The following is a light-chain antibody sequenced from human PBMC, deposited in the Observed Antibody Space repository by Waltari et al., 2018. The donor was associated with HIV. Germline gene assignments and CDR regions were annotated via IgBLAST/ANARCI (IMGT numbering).Light chain of an antibody. CDR2: LNSNGSH. Sequence: QLVLTQSPSASAPLRAPFTLTSPLRSGHSSYAFPWHQQQPEKGPRYLMKLNSNGSHRKGDGIPDRFAGSSAGAVRYLTSSSLQSEDEADYDCQTWDNGIEVFGGGPKLTVL. J-gene: IGLJ2*01. CDR3: QTWDNGIEV. V-gene: IGLV4-69*01. CDR1: SGHSSYA.